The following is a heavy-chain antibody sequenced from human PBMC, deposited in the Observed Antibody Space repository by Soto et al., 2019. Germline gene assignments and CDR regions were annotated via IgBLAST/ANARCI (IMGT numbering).Heavy chain of an antibody. CDR3: ARDWFGIDY. J-gene: IGHJ4*02. Sequence: QVQLVQSGAEVKKPGASVKVSCKASGYTFTSYGISWVRQAPGQGLEWMGWINPYKGNTNYAQKLQGRVTMTTDTSTNTAYMELRSLRSADTAVYYCARDWFGIDYWGQGTLVTVSS. D-gene: IGHD3-16*01. CDR2: INPYKGNT. CDR1: GYTFTSYG. V-gene: IGHV1-18*01.